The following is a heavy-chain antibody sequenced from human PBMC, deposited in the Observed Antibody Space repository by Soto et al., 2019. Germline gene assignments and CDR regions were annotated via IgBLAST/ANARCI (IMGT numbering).Heavy chain of an antibody. Sequence: HPGGSLRLSCAASGFTFSNYWMHWVRQAPGKGLVWVSRINTDGSTTYADSVRGRFTISRDNAKNTLYLQMNSLRAEDTAVYYCARDRNYYYMDVWGKGTTVTVSS. J-gene: IGHJ6*03. CDR3: ARDRNYYYMDV. V-gene: IGHV3-74*01. CDR1: GFTFSNYW. CDR2: INTDGST.